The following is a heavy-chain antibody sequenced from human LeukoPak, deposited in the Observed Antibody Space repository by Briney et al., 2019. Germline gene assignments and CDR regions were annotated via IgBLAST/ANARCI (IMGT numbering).Heavy chain of an antibody. CDR2: ISSSSSTI. CDR1: GFTFNSYS. J-gene: IGHJ4*02. V-gene: IGHV3-48*01. CDR3: ARAARVRGANPMRYYFDY. D-gene: IGHD3-10*01. Sequence: GGSLRLSCAASGFTFNSYSMNWVRQAPGKGLEWVSYISSSSSTIYYADSVKGRFTISRDNAKNSLYLQMHSLRAEDTAVYYCARAARVRGANPMRYYFDYWGQGTLVTVSS.